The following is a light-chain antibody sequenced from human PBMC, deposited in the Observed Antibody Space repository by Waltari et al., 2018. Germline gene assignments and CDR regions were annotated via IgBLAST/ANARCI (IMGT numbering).Light chain of an antibody. CDR2: DVD. Sequence: QSALTQPASVSGSPGQSITISCTGTSSDVGGYNYVSWYQPHPGKAPKLMIYDVDKRPSGVSYRFSGSKSGNTASLTISGLQAEDEADYYCSSYTSSNTVLFGGGTRLTVL. V-gene: IGLV2-14*03. CDR3: SSYTSSNTVL. CDR1: SSDVGGYNY. J-gene: IGLJ2*01.